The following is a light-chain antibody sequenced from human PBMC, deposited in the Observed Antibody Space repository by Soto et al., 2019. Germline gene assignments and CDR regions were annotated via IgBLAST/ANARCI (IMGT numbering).Light chain of an antibody. V-gene: IGLV1-44*01. CDR1: SSNIGSNT. CDR3: AAWDDSLNGVV. CDR2: TNN. J-gene: IGLJ2*01. Sequence: QSVLTQPPSASGTPGQRVTISCSGSSSNIGSNTVNWYQQLPETPPKLLICTNNQRPSGVPDRFSGSKSGTSASLAISGLQSEDEADYYCAAWDDSLNGVVFGGGTKLTVL.